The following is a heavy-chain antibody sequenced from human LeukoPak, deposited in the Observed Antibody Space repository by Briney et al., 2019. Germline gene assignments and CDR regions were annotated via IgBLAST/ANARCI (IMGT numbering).Heavy chain of an antibody. D-gene: IGHD5-12*01. Sequence: SETLSLTCTVSGGSISNYYWSWIRQTPGKGLEWIGYIYYSGSTNYNPSLKSRVTMSVDTSKNQFSLKLSSVTAADTAVYYCAREGGLYSGYGLIDYGAQGTLVTVSS. CDR3: AREGGLYSGYGLIDY. CDR1: GGSISNYY. CDR2: IYYSGST. J-gene: IGHJ4*02. V-gene: IGHV4-59*01.